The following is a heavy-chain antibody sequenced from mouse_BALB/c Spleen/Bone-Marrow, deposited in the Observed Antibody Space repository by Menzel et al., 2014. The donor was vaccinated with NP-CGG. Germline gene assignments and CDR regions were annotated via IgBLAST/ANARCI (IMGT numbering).Heavy chain of an antibody. V-gene: IGHV2-9*02. CDR1: GFSLTSYG. J-gene: IGHJ4*01. CDR3: ARGSYYEGAMDY. Sequence: VMLVESGPGLVAPSQSLSIPCTVSGFSLTSYGVHWVRQPPGKVLEWLGVIWAGGSTNYNSALMSRLSISKDNSKSQVFLKMNSLQTDDTAMYYCARGSYYEGAMDYWVKEPQSPSPQ. D-gene: IGHD1-1*01. CDR2: IWAGGST.